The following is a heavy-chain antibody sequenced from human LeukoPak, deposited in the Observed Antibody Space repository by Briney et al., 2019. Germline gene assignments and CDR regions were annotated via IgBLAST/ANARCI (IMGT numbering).Heavy chain of an antibody. CDR2: ISSSSSYI. V-gene: IGHV3-21*01. J-gene: IGHJ4*02. CDR3: ARRYSGSYGVDY. CDR1: GFTFSSYS. Sequence: GGSLRLSCAASGFTFSSYSMNWVRQAPGKGLEWVSAISSSSSYIYYADSVKGGFTISRDNAKNSLYLQMNSLRAEDTAVYYCARRYSGSYGVDYWGQGTLVTVSS. D-gene: IGHD1-26*01.